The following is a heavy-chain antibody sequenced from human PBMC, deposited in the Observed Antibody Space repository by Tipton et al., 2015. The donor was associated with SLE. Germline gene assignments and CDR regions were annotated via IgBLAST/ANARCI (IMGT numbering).Heavy chain of an antibody. D-gene: IGHD3-22*01. Sequence: SLRLSCAASGFTFSSYEMNWVRQAPGKGLEWVSSISSSSSYIYYADSVKGRFTISRDNAKNSLYLQMNSLRAEDTAVYYCAREDYYDSSGYSTELPYWGQGTLVTVSS. CDR3: AREDYYDSSGYSTELPY. CDR2: ISSSSSYI. J-gene: IGHJ4*02. CDR1: GFTFSSYE. V-gene: IGHV3-21*03.